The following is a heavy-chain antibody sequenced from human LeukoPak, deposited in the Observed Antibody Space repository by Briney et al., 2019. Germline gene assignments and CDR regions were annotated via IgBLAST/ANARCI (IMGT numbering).Heavy chain of an antibody. CDR3: ARSRIAAAGPFRY. CDR2: INHSGST. V-gene: IGHV4-34*01. J-gene: IGHJ4*02. CDR1: GGSFSGYY. D-gene: IGHD6-13*01. Sequence: SETLSLTCAVYGGSFSGYYWSWIRQPPGKGLEWIGEINHSGSTNYNPSLKSRVTISVDTSKNQFSLRLSSVTAADTAVYYSARSRIAAAGPFRYWGQGTLVTVSS.